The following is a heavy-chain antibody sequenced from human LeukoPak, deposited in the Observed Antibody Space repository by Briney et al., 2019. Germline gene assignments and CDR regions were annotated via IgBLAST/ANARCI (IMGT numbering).Heavy chain of an antibody. CDR3: GVRWQLRGRGFDY. CDR1: GFTLGDYA. V-gene: IGHV3-49*04. J-gene: IGHJ4*02. CDR2: IRSKAYGGTT. D-gene: IGHD4-23*01. Sequence: GGFLRLSCTVSGFTLGDYAMSWVRQAPGKGLEWVGFIRSKAYGGTTEYAASVRGRFTISRDDSKSIAYLQMNSLKTEDTAVYYCGVRWQLRGRGFDYWGQGTLVTVSS.